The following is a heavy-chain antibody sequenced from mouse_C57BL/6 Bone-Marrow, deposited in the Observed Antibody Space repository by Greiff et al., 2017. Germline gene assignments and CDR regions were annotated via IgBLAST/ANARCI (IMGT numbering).Heavy chain of an antibody. V-gene: IGHV14-2*01. J-gene: IGHJ2*01. D-gene: IGHD1-1*01. CDR1: GFNIKDYY. CDR3: ARYHYYGSSYNFDY. CDR2: IDPEDGEP. Sequence: EVQLQQSGAELVKPGASVKLSCTASGFNIKDYYMHWVKQRTEQGLEWIGRIDPEDGEPKYAPKFQGKATITADTSSNTAYLQLSSLTSEDTAVYYCARYHYYGSSYNFDYWGQGTTLTVSS.